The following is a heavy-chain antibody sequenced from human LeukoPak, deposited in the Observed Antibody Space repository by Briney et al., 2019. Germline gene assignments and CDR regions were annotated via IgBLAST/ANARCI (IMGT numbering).Heavy chain of an antibody. CDR3: ARGEGNYDSSGYYLEYFQH. CDR1: GFTFSSYA. D-gene: IGHD3-22*01. J-gene: IGHJ1*01. Sequence: GGSLRLSCAASGFTFSSYAMHWVRQAPGKGLEWVAVISYDGSNKYYADSVKGRFTISRDNSKNTLYLQMNSLRAEDTAVYYCARGEGNYDSSGYYLEYFQHWGQGTLVTVSS. CDR2: ISYDGSNK. V-gene: IGHV3-30-3*01.